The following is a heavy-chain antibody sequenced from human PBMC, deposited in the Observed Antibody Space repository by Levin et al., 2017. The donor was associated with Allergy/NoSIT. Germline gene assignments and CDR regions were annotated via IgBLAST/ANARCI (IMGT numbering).Heavy chain of an antibody. Sequence: GGSLRLSCAASGFTFSDYYMTWIRQAPGKGLEWVSYISSSGSTIYYADSVKGRFTISRDNAKNSLYLQMNSLRAEDTAVYYCARDFYYDSLTVYFSDLDYWGQGTLVTVSS. V-gene: IGHV3-11*01. D-gene: IGHD3-9*01. CDR1: GFTFSDYY. CDR2: ISSSGSTI. CDR3: ARDFYYDSLTVYFSDLDY. J-gene: IGHJ4*02.